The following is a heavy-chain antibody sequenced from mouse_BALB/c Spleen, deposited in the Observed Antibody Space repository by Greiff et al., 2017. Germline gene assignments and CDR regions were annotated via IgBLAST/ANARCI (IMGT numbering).Heavy chain of an antibody. CDR3: ARRGGSSYGYYAMDY. V-gene: IGHV5-6-2*01. CDR2: INSNGGST. D-gene: IGHD1-1*01. Sequence: EVKVVESGGGLVKLGGSLKLSCAASGFTFSSYYMSWVRQTPEKRLELVAAINSNGGSTYYPDTVKGRFTISRDNAKNTLYLQMSSLKSEDTALYYCARRGGSSYGYYAMDYWGQGTSVTVSS. J-gene: IGHJ4*01. CDR1: GFTFSSYY.